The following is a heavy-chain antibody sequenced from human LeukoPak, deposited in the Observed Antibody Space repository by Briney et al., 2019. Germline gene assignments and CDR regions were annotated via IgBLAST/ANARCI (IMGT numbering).Heavy chain of an antibody. V-gene: IGHV3-23*01. CDR3: AKVSGRYSQYYYGMDV. D-gene: IGHD2-15*01. Sequence: GGSLRLSCAASGFTFSSYAMSWVRQAPGKGLEWVSAISGSGGSTYYADSVKGRFTISRDNSKNTLYLQMNSLRAEDTAVYYCAKVSGRYSQYYYGMDVWGQGTTVTVSS. CDR2: ISGSGGST. CDR1: GFTFSSYA. J-gene: IGHJ6*02.